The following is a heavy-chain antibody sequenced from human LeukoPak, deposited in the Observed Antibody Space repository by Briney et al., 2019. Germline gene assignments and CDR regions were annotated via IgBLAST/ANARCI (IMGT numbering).Heavy chain of an antibody. Sequence: SQTLSLTCTVSGGSISSGSYYWSWIRQPAGKGLEWIGRIYTSGSTNYNPSLKSRVTISVDTSKNQFSLKLSSVTAADMAVYYCARALPGYYYYYYMDVWGKGTTVTVSS. CDR1: GGSISSGSYY. CDR3: ARALPGYYYYYYMDV. CDR2: IYTSGST. J-gene: IGHJ6*03. V-gene: IGHV4-61*02.